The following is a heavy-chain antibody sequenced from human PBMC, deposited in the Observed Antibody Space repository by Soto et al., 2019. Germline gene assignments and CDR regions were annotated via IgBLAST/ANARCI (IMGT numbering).Heavy chain of an antibody. CDR2: ISAYNGNT. CDR3: ARVVETYYYDSSGYYCPGY. Sequence: ASVKVSCKASGYTFTSYGISWVRQAPGQGLEWMGWISAYNGNTNYAQKLQGRVTMTTDTSTSTAYMELRSLRSDDTAVYYCARVVETYYYDSSGYYCPGYWGQGTLVTVSS. D-gene: IGHD3-22*01. V-gene: IGHV1-18*01. J-gene: IGHJ4*02. CDR1: GYTFTSYG.